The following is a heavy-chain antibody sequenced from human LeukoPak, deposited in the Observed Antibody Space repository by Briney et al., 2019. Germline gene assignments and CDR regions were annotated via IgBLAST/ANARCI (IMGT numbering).Heavy chain of an antibody. CDR1: GFTISSCY. Sequence: GGSLRLSCAVSGFTISSCYMSWVRQAPGKGLEWVANIKQDGSEKYYVDSVKGRFTISRDNAKNSPYLQMNSLRAEDTAVYYCARDVVWGSLGYWGQGTLVTVSS. CDR3: ARDVVWGSLGY. J-gene: IGHJ4*02. V-gene: IGHV3-7*01. D-gene: IGHD2-21*01. CDR2: IKQDGSEK.